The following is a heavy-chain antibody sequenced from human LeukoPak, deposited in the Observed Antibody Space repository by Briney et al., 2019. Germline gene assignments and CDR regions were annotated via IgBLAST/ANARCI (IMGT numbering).Heavy chain of an antibody. CDR2: INPKSGGT. V-gene: IGHV1-2*02. CDR1: GYTFTVYY. Sequence: GASVKVSCMASGYTFTVYYMHWVRPAPGQGVEWMGWINPKSGGTNYAQKFQGRVTMTRDTSISTAYMELSRLRSDHTAVYYCAVLGFGQLSPPGWGQGTLVTVSS. D-gene: IGHD3-10*01. J-gene: IGHJ4*02. CDR3: AVLGFGQLSPPG.